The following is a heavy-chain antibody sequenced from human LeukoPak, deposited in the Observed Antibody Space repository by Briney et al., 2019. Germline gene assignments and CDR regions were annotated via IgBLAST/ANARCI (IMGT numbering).Heavy chain of an antibody. CDR1: GGSISSSSYY. V-gene: IGHV4-39*01. D-gene: IGHD6-19*01. J-gene: IGHJ4*02. CDR2: IYYSGST. Sequence: PSETLFLTCTVSGGSISSSSYYWGWIRQPPGKGLEWIGSIYYSGSTYYNPSLKSRVTISVDTSKNQFSLKLSSVTAADTAVYYCARLGLAVAVAGTAISYWGQGTLVTVSS. CDR3: ARLGLAVAVAGTAISY.